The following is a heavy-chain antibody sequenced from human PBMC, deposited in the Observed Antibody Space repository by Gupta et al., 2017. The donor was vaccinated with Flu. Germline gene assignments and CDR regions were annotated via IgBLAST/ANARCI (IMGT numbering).Heavy chain of an antibody. J-gene: IGHJ4*02. CDR3: VRSFAYANGASYDY. CDR1: GFTFRSYS. Sequence: EVHLVESGGGLVKPGGSLRLSCAASGFTFRSYSFTWVRQAPGKGLEWVSSISSSSSFIYYADSVRGRFTVSRDNAKNSLFLHMDNLRAEDAAIYYCVRSFAYANGASYDYWGQGTQVTVSS. V-gene: IGHV3-21*01. D-gene: IGHD2-8*01. CDR2: ISSSSSFI.